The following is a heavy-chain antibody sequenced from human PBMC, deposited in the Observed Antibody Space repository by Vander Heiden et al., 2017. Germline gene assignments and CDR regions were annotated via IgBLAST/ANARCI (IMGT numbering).Heavy chain of an antibody. CDR3: AYHYWFFHV. J-gene: IGHJ2*01. CDR1: GFSLMTSGVG. V-gene: IGHV2-5*01. Sequence: QITLKESGPTLVKPTQTLTLTCTFSGFSLMTSGVGVGWLRQPTGKAPEWLALIYWNDLKRYSPSLNNRLFITMDTSKDQVVLTMTNMDPLDTATYYCAYHYWFFHVWGRGTLVTVSS. CDR2: IYWNDLK.